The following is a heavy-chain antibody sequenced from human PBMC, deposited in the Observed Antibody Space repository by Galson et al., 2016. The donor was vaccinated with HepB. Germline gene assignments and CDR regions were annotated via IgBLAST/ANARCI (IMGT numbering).Heavy chain of an antibody. CDR2: INPNRGDT. CDR3: ARESVVGAGNWFDP. J-gene: IGHJ5*02. V-gene: IGHV1-2*04. CDR1: GYTFTDYY. D-gene: IGHD1-26*01. Sequence: SVKVSCKASGYTFTDYYMHWVRQAPGQGLEWMGWINPNRGDTKYAQKFQGWVTMTRDKSISTVYMELRRLRSDDTAVYYCARESVVGAGNWFDPWGQGTLVTVSS.